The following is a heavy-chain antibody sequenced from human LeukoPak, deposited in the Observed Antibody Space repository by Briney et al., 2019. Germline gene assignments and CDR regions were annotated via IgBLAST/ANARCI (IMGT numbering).Heavy chain of an antibody. CDR1: GFTFRNYT. CDR2: IVASYVGT. D-gene: IGHD6-19*01. Sequence: PGGSLRLPCAASGFTFRNYTMAWVRQAPGKGLQWVASIVASYVGTYYVDSVAGRFVVSRDNSKNILYLQMNRLRVEDTAMYFCAKGKAAGLLDWFDPWGPGTLVTVSS. CDR3: AKGKAAGLLDWFDP. V-gene: IGHV3-23*01. J-gene: IGHJ5*02.